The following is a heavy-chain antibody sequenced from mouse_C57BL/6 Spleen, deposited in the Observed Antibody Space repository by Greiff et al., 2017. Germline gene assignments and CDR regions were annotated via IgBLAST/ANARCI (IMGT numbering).Heavy chain of an antibody. D-gene: IGHD2-4*01. V-gene: IGHV5-4*01. CDR2: ISDGGSYT. Sequence: EVQRVESGGGLVKPGGSLKLSCAASGFTFSSYAMSWVRQTPEKRLEWVATISDGGSYTYSPDNVKGRFTISRDNAKNNLYLQMSHLKSEDTAMYYCARGDSLYYAMDYWGQGTSVTVSS. CDR3: ARGDSLYYAMDY. CDR1: GFTFSSYA. J-gene: IGHJ4*01.